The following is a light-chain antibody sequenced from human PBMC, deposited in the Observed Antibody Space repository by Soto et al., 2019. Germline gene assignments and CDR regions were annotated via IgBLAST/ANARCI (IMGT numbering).Light chain of an antibody. CDR2: GAS. J-gene: IGKJ5*01. V-gene: IGKV3-20*01. Sequence: EIVLTQSPGTLSFSPGERATLSCRASQSVSSSYLAWYQQKPGQAPRLHFYGASSRATGIPDRFSGSGSGTDFTLTISRLGPEDFAVYYCQQYGSSPSFGQGTRLEI. CDR3: QQYGSSPS. CDR1: QSVSSSY.